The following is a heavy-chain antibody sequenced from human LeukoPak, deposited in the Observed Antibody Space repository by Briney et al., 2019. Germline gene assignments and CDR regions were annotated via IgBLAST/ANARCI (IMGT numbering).Heavy chain of an antibody. CDR1: GFIVSSNY. CDR3: ARDGHGDIDY. CDR2: IYTDGST. D-gene: IGHD4-17*01. Sequence: HPGGSLRLSCAASGFIVSSNYMSWVRQPPGKGLEWVSIIYTDGSTYYADSVKGRFTIPRDNSKNTLYLQMSSLRAEDTAVYYCARDGHGDIDYWGQGTLVTVSS. V-gene: IGHV3-53*01. J-gene: IGHJ4*02.